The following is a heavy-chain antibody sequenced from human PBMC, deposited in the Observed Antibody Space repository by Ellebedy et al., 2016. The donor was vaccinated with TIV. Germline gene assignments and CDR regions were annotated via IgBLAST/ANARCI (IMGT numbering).Heavy chain of an antibody. D-gene: IGHD1-26*01. J-gene: IGHJ4*02. V-gene: IGHV1-2*02. CDR2: INPDSGGT. Sequence: ASVKVSXXTSGYTFTGYVLHWIRQAPCQGLEWMGLINPDSGGTYYAQKFQARVTMTSDASISTAYMELSSLSSDDTALYYCARDYWGSYEYWGQGTLVTVSS. CDR3: ARDYWGSYEY. CDR1: GYTFTGYV.